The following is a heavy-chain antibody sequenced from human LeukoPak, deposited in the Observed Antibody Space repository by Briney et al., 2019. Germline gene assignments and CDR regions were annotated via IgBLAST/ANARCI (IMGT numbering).Heavy chain of an antibody. CDR1: GFTFSSYG. V-gene: IGHV3-30*18. CDR3: AKEGIAVAGTLVSFDY. CDR2: ISYDGSNK. J-gene: IGHJ4*02. Sequence: GSLRLSCAASGFTFSSYGMHWVRQASGKGLEWVAVISYDGSNKYYADSVKGRFTISRDNSKNTLYLQMNSLRAEDTAVYYCAKEGIAVAGTLVSFDYWGQGTLVTVSS. D-gene: IGHD6-19*01.